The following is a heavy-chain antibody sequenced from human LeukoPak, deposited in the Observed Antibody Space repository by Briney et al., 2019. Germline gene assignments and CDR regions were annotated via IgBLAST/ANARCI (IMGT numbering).Heavy chain of an antibody. V-gene: IGHV3-23*01. J-gene: IGHJ4*02. CDR2: ISGSGGST. Sequence: PGGSLRLSCAASGFTFSSYAMSWVRQAPGKGLEWVSAISGSGGSTYYADSVKGRFTISRDNSKNTLYLQMNSLRAEDTAVYYCAKSRGIYDNTGWRTFDYWGQGTLVTGSS. D-gene: IGHD6-19*01. CDR3: AKSRGIYDNTGWRTFDY. CDR1: GFTFSSYA.